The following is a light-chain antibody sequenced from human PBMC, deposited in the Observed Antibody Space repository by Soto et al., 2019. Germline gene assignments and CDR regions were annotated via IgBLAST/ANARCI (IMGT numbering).Light chain of an antibody. CDR1: QSISSY. CDR3: QESYSTPQ. CDR2: AAS. V-gene: IGKV1-39*01. Sequence: IQMTQSPSSLSASVGASDTITCRASQSISSYLNWYQQKPGKPPKLLIYAASSLHGGVPSRFSGSGSGTDFTLTISRLHPEDFATYYCQESYSTPQFGQGTKVDIK. J-gene: IGKJ1*01.